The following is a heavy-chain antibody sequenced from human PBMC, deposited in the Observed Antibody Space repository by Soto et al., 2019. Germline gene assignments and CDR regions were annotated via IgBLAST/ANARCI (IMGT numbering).Heavy chain of an antibody. J-gene: IGHJ5*02. Sequence: GESLKISCAASGFTFSSYAMSWVRQAPGKGLEWVSAISGSGGSTYYADSVKGRFTISRDNSKNTLYLQMNSLRAEDTAVYYCAKDPFAAAGTNWFDPWGQGTLVTVSS. CDR2: ISGSGGST. D-gene: IGHD6-13*01. CDR1: GFTFSSYA. V-gene: IGHV3-23*01. CDR3: AKDPFAAAGTNWFDP.